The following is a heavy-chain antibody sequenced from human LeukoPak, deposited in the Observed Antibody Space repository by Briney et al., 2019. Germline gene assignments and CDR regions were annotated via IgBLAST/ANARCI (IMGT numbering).Heavy chain of an antibody. Sequence: GASVKVSREASGYTFTNYALHWVRQAPGQGLEWMGWINAGNGHTKYSQKFQDRVTITRDTSASTAYMELSSLRSEDTAVYYCTRGFDYWGQGTLVTVSS. CDR3: TRGFDY. V-gene: IGHV1-3*01. J-gene: IGHJ4*02. CDR2: INAGNGHT. CDR1: GYTFTNYA.